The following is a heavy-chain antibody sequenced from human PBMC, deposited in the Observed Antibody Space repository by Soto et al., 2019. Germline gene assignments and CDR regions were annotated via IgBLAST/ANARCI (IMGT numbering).Heavy chain of an antibody. D-gene: IGHD6-19*01. CDR1: GDSVSSNSSS. CDR2: TYYRSKWYN. V-gene: IGHV6-1*01. Sequence: SQTLSLTFAISGDSVSSNSSSWNCISQSPSRGFEWLGRTYYRSKWYNDYAVSVKGRITIKPDTSKNQFSLQLNSVTPDDTAVYHCTRESMSGWSDFWGQGNLVTVSS. CDR3: TRESMSGWSDF. J-gene: IGHJ4*02.